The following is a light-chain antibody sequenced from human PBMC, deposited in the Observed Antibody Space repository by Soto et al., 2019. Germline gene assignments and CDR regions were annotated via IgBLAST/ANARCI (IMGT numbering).Light chain of an antibody. CDR2: GAS. V-gene: IGKV3-11*01. Sequence: EIVLTLSPATLSLSQGERATLSCRASQCVSSYLAWYQQKPGQAPRLLIFGASTRAIGIPDRFSGSGSGTDFTLTISSLEPEDFAVDYCQQRSNWPPITFGQATRLEIK. CDR1: QCVSSY. CDR3: QQRSNWPPIT. J-gene: IGKJ5*01.